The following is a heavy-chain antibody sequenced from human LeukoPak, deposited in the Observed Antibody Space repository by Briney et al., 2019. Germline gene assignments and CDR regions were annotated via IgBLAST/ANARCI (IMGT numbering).Heavy chain of an antibody. V-gene: IGHV4-34*01. CDR3: ARDRPATGANWFDP. Sequence: PSETLSLTCAVYDGSFSGYSWSWIRQPPGKGLEWIGEINHSGSTNYNPSLKSRVTISLDTSKNQFSLRLSSVTAADTAAYYCARDRPATGANWFDPWGQGALVTVSS. CDR1: DGSFSGYS. J-gene: IGHJ5*02. D-gene: IGHD6-13*01. CDR2: INHSGST.